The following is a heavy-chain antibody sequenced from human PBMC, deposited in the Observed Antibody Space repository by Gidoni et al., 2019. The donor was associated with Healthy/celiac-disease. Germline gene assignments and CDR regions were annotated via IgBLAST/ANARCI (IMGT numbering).Heavy chain of an antibody. V-gene: IGHV3-21*01. CDR3: ARDTAAAYYYYYGMDV. CDR2: ISSSSSYI. Sequence: EVQLVESGGGLVKPGGSLRLSCAASGFTFSSYSMNWVRQAPGKGLEWVSSISSSSSYIYYADSVKGRFTISRDNAKNSLYLQMNSLRAEDTAVHYCARDTAAAYYYYYGMDVWGQGTTVTVSS. J-gene: IGHJ6*02. D-gene: IGHD6-13*01. CDR1: GFTFSSYS.